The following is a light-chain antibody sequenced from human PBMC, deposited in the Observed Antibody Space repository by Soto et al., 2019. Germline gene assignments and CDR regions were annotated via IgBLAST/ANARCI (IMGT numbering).Light chain of an antibody. CDR1: QTADKW. CDR3: QQYNDYPYT. CDR2: DAS. Sequence: DIQVTQSPSTLSASVGDRVIIACRASQTADKWVAWYQQKPGKAPNVLIYDASRLESGVPSRFSGSGSGTLFPLTIRNLQPDDFATDYCQQYNDYPYTFGQGTKVEI. J-gene: IGKJ2*01. V-gene: IGKV1-5*01.